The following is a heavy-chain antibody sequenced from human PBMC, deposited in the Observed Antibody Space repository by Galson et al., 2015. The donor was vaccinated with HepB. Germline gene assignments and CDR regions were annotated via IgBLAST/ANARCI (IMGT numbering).Heavy chain of an antibody. CDR1: GFTFSSYG. CDR3: ARDQAYYYDSSGYYS. D-gene: IGHD3-22*01. Sequence: SLRLSCAASGFTFSSYGMHWVRQAPGKGLEWVAVIWYDGSNKYYADSVKGRFTISRDNSKNTLYLQMNSLRAEDTAVYYCARDQAYYYDSSGYYSWGQGTLVTVSS. J-gene: IGHJ4*02. V-gene: IGHV3-33*01. CDR2: IWYDGSNK.